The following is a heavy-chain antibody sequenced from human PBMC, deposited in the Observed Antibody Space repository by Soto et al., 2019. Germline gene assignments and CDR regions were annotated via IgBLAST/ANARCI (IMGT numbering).Heavy chain of an antibody. CDR1: GDAVSSTKYY. D-gene: IGHD1-1*01. J-gene: IGHJ5*02. CDR3: ARVWNWNDVCWFDA. Sequence: SETLSLTCTVSGDAVSSTKYYWSWIRQPPGKGLEWIGYIYYSGSTNYNPSLKSRVTISVDTSKNQFSLKLSSVTAADTAVYYCARVWNWNDVCWFDAWGQGTL. CDR2: IYYSGST. V-gene: IGHV4-61*01.